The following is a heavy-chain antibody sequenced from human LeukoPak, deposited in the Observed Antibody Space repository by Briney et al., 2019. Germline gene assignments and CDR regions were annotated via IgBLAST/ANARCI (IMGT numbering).Heavy chain of an antibody. D-gene: IGHD1-26*01. CDR1: GASINSYY. Sequence: SETLSLTCTVSGASINSYYWSWIRQPPGKGLEGIAFIYSSGDINYNPSLRSRASISLDTSKNLCSLRLASVTAADTAVYFCARHVIYSGGYSHWFDPWGLGTLVTVSS. CDR3: ARHVIYSGGYSHWFDP. V-gene: IGHV4-59*08. CDR2: IYSSGDI. J-gene: IGHJ5*02.